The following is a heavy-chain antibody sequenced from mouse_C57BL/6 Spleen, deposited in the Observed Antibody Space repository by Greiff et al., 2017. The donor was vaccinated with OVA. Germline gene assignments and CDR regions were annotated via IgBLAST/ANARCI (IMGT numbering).Heavy chain of an antibody. Sequence: DVKLVESGGGLVKPGGSLKLSCAASGFTFSSYAMSWVRQTPEKRLEWVATISDGGSYTYYPDNVKGRFTISRDNAKNNLYLQMSHLKSEDTAMYYCARDRELTGTGFAYWGQGTLVTVSA. CDR1: GFTFSSYA. D-gene: IGHD4-1*01. CDR2: ISDGGSYT. CDR3: ARDRELTGTGFAY. J-gene: IGHJ3*01. V-gene: IGHV5-4*01.